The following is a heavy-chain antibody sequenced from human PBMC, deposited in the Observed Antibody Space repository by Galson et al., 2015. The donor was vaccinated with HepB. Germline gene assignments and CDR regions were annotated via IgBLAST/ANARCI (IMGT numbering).Heavy chain of an antibody. CDR2: ISAYNGNT. V-gene: IGHV1-18*01. D-gene: IGHD4-17*01. Sequence: SVKVSCKASGYTFTSYGISWVRQAPGQGLEWMGWISAYNGNTNYAQKLQGRVTMTTDTSTSTAYMELRSLRSDDTAVYFCARLSTVTTGHGAFDIWGQGTMITVSS. CDR3: ARLSTVTTGHGAFDI. J-gene: IGHJ3*02. CDR1: GYTFTSYG.